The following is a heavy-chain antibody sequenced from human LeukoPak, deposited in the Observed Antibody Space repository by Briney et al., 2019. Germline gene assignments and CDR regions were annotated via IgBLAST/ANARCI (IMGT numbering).Heavy chain of an antibody. Sequence: GGSLRLSCAASGFTFSSYWMSWVRQAPRKGLEWVANIKQDGSEKYYVDSVKGRFTISRDNAKNSLYLQMNSLRAEDTAVYYCARGITIIDTYYYYMDVWGKGTTVTVSS. CDR3: ARGITIIDTYYYYMDV. CDR2: IKQDGSEK. J-gene: IGHJ6*03. V-gene: IGHV3-7*01. D-gene: IGHD3-22*01. CDR1: GFTFSSYW.